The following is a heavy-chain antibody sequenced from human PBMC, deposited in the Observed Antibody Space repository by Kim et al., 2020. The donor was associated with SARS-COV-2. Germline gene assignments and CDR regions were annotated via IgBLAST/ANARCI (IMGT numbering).Heavy chain of an antibody. Sequence: SVKVSCKASGGTFSSYAISWVRQAPGQGLEWMGGIIPIFGTANYAQKFQGRVTITADESTSTDYMELSSLRSEDTAVYYCARVGRMVVAATRGCDAFDIWGQGTMVTVSS. CDR2: IIPIFGTA. V-gene: IGHV1-69*13. J-gene: IGHJ3*02. CDR1: GGTFSSYA. D-gene: IGHD2-15*01. CDR3: ARVGRMVVAATRGCDAFDI.